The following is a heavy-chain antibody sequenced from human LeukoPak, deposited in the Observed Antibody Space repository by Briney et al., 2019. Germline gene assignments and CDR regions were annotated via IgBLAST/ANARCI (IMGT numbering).Heavy chain of an antibody. J-gene: IGHJ4*02. Sequence: TPSETLSLTCTVSGGSISSYYWSWIRQPPGKGLEWIGYIYYSGSTNYNPSLKSRVTISVDTSKNQFSLKLSSVTAADTAVYYCARAASRAATYDYWGQGTLVTVSS. CDR3: ARAASRAATYDY. D-gene: IGHD2-15*01. CDR1: GGSISSYY. CDR2: IYYSGST. V-gene: IGHV4-59*01.